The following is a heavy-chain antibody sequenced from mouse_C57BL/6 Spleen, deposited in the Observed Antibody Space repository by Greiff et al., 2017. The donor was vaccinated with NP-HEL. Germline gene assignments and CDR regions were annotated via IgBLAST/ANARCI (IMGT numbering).Heavy chain of an antibody. CDR1: GYTFTSYW. Sequence: QVQLQQPGAELVRPGSSVKLSCKASGYTFTSYWMDWVKQRPGQGLEWIGNIYPSDSETHYNQKFKDKATLTVDKSSSTAYMQLSSLTSEDSAVYYCERSSTAKAKYDLAMDYWGQGTSVTVSS. CDR2: IYPSDSET. D-gene: IGHD3-2*02. V-gene: IGHV1-61*01. CDR3: ERSSTAKAKYDLAMDY. J-gene: IGHJ4*01.